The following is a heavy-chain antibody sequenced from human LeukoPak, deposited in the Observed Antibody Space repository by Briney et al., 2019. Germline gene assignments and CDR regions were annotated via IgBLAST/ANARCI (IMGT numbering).Heavy chain of an antibody. CDR2: IYSGGST. V-gene: IGHV3-53*01. Sequence: GGSLRLSCAASGFTVSSNYMSWVRQAPGKGLEWVSVIYSGGSTYYADSVKGRFTISRDNSKNTLYPQMNSLRAEDTAVYYCARATWFGELFWFDPWGQGTLVTVSS. CDR3: ARATWFGELFWFDP. J-gene: IGHJ5*02. D-gene: IGHD3-10*01. CDR1: GFTVSSNY.